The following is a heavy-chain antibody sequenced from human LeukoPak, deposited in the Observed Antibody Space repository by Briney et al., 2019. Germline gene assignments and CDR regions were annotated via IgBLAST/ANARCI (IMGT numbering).Heavy chain of an antibody. Sequence: SETLSLTCAVYGGSFXGYYWSWIRQPXXXXXXXXXEIXHSGSTNYNPSLKSRVTISVDTSKNQFSLKLSSVTAADTAVYYCARVLYDSSGYYSALDYWGQGTLVTVSS. V-gene: IGHV4-34*01. CDR3: ARVLYDSSGYYSALDY. J-gene: IGHJ4*02. CDR2: IXHSGST. D-gene: IGHD3-22*01. CDR1: GGSFXGYY.